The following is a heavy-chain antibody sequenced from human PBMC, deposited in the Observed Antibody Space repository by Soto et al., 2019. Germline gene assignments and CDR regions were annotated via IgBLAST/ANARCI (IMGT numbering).Heavy chain of an antibody. V-gene: IGHV3-23*01. CDR2: ISGSGGST. J-gene: IGHJ4*02. Sequence: GGSLRLSCAASGFTFSSYAMSWVRQAPGKGLKWVSAISGSGGSTYYADSVKGRFTISRDNSKNTLYLQMNSLRAEDTAVYYCTKSHSSGWYYFDYWGQGTLVTVSS. D-gene: IGHD6-19*01. CDR1: GFTFSSYA. CDR3: TKSHSSGWYYFDY.